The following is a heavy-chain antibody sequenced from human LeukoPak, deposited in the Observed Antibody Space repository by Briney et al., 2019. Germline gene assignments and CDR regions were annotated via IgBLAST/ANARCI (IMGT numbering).Heavy chain of an antibody. J-gene: IGHJ4*02. CDR1: GSTFNTYA. CDR3: AKVLAGYSYGSYDY. V-gene: IGHV3-23*01. D-gene: IGHD5-18*01. Sequence: GGSLRLSCAASGSTFNTYAMAWVRQAPGKGLEWVSTVSASGDNTYYVDSVKGRFTISRDNSKSTLSLQMNSLRNEDTGVYYCAKVLAGYSYGSYDYWGQGTLVTVSS. CDR2: VSASGDNT.